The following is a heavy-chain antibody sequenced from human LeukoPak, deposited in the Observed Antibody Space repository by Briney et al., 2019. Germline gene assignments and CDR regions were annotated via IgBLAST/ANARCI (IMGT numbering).Heavy chain of an antibody. CDR1: GYTFTGYN. CDR3: ARGRLRGSSTSCYPF. D-gene: IGHD2-2*01. J-gene: IGHJ4*02. Sequence: GASVKVSCKASGYTFTGYNMHWVRQAPGQGLEWMGWISPNSGGTNYAQKFQGRVTMTRDTSISTAYMELSRLRSDDTAVYYCARGRLRGSSTSCYPFWGQGTLVTVSS. V-gene: IGHV1-2*02. CDR2: ISPNSGGT.